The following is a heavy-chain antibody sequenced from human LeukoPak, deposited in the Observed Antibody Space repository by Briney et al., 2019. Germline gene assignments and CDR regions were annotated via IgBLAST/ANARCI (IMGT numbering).Heavy chain of an antibody. V-gene: IGHV3-23*01. J-gene: IGHJ4*02. Sequence: GGSLRLSCAASGFTFSSYAMNWVRQAPGKGLEWVSGISNSGGSTYYADSVKGRFTVSRDNSKNTLYLQMNSLRAEDTAVYYCAKETSSSFDYWGQGTLVTVSS. D-gene: IGHD6-6*01. CDR1: GFTFSSYA. CDR2: ISNSGGST. CDR3: AKETSSSFDY.